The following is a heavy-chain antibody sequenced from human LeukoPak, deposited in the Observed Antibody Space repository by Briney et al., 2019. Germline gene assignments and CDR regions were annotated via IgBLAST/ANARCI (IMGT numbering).Heavy chain of an antibody. CDR2: IYYSGST. Sequence: SETLSLTCTVSGGSISSYYWSWIRQPPGKGLEWLGYIYYSGSTNYNPSLKSRVTISVDTSKNQFSLKLSSVTAADTAVYYCARERYDSSGYYLDYWGQGTLVTVSS. CDR1: GGSISSYY. V-gene: IGHV4-59*01. D-gene: IGHD3-22*01. CDR3: ARERYDSSGYYLDY. J-gene: IGHJ4*02.